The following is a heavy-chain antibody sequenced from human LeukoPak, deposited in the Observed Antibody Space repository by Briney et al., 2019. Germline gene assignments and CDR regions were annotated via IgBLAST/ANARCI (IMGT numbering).Heavy chain of an antibody. J-gene: IGHJ4*02. CDR3: AQGYLSGWYPH. Sequence: GGSLRLSCAVSGFSVSNSGMSWVRQAPGKGLERISAISVDGETAYYADSVKGRFIISRDNSKNTLYLQLSSLRDEDTAVYYCAQGYLSGWYPHWGQGSLVSVSS. CDR2: ISVDGETA. CDR1: GFSVSNSG. V-gene: IGHV3-23*01. D-gene: IGHD6-19*01.